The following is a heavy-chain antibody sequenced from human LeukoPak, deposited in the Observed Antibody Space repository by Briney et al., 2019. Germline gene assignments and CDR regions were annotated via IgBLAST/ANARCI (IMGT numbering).Heavy chain of an antibody. J-gene: IGHJ4*02. D-gene: IGHD1-1*01. CDR1: GFTFSSYG. CDR3: ARGTLTGRSGKFDY. Sequence: GGSLRLSCAASGFTFSSYGMHWVRQAPGKGLEWVAFIRYDGSNKYYADSVKGRFTISRDNSNNTVFLEMNSLRGEDTAIYYCARGTLTGRSGKFDYWGQGTLVTVSS. V-gene: IGHV3-30*02. CDR2: IRYDGSNK.